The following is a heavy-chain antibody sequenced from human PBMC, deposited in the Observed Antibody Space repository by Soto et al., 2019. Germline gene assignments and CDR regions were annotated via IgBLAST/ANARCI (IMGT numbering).Heavy chain of an antibody. Sequence: PGGSLRLSCAASGFTFSSYDMHWVRQATGKGLEWVSAIGTAGDTYYPGSVKGRFTISRENAKNSLYLQMNSLRAGDTAVYYCARAGKVGATGVVRYYYYGMDVWGQGTTVTASS. CDR2: IGTAGDT. D-gene: IGHD1-26*01. CDR3: ARAGKVGATGVVRYYYYGMDV. V-gene: IGHV3-13*01. CDR1: GFTFSSYD. J-gene: IGHJ6*02.